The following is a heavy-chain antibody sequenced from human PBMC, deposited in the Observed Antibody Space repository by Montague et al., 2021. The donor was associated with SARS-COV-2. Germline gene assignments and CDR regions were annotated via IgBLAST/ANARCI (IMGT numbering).Heavy chain of an antibody. Sequence: SETLSLTCAVYGGSFSGYYWSWIRQPPGKGLEWIGEINHSGSTNYNPSLKSRVTISVDTSKNQFSLKLSSVTAADTAVYYCARGRRIAARPREGYSELWGRGTLVTVSS. D-gene: IGHD6-6*01. CDR3: ARGRRIAARPREGYSEL. V-gene: IGHV4-34*01. J-gene: IGHJ2*01. CDR2: INHSGST. CDR1: GGSFSGYY.